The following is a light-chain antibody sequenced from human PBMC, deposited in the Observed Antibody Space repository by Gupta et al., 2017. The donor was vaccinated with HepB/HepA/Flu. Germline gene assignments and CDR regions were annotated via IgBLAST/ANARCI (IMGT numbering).Light chain of an antibody. CDR1: QSISSY. CDR3: QQGYSTPKT. Sequence: DIQMTQSRSSLSASVGDRVTITCRASQSISSYLNWYQQKPGKAPKLLIYAASSVQSGVPSRFSGSGSGTAFTLTIRRLQPADFATYYCQQGYSTPKTFGQGTKVEIK. CDR2: AAS. J-gene: IGKJ1*01. V-gene: IGKV1-39*01.